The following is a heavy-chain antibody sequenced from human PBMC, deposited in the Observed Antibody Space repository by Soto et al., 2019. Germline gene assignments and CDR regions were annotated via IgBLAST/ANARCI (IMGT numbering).Heavy chain of an antibody. V-gene: IGHV3-7*01. D-gene: IGHD1-26*01. Sequence: GGSLRLSCAASGFTFSSYAMSWVRQAPGKGLEWVANIKQDGSEKYYADSVKGRFTISRDNAKNSLYLQMNSLRAEDTAVYYCARDPSIMGHDAFDIWGQGTMVTVSS. CDR2: IKQDGSEK. J-gene: IGHJ3*02. CDR1: GFTFSSYA. CDR3: ARDPSIMGHDAFDI.